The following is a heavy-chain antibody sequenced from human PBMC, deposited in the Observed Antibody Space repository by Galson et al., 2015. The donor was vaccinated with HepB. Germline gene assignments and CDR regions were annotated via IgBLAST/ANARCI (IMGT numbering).Heavy chain of an antibody. CDR1: GKTLTELS. D-gene: IGHD2-21*02. Sequence: SVKVSCKVPGKTLTELSIHWVRQAPGKGLEWLGGFSPEDGEKVYAQKFQGRFTLTEDTSTATAYMEMSSLISEDTAVYYCVAPIMVVTAVRNDSFDIWGQGTLVTVSS. J-gene: IGHJ3*02. CDR3: VAPIMVVTAVRNDSFDI. V-gene: IGHV1-24*01. CDR2: FSPEDGEK.